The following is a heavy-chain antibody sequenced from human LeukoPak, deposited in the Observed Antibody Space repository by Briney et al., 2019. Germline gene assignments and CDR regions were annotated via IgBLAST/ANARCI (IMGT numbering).Heavy chain of an antibody. CDR1: GYTFTSYG. J-gene: IGHJ5*02. CDR2: ISAYNGNT. D-gene: IGHD6-13*01. V-gene: IGHV1-18*01. CDR3: AREGAAAAGTEEGDWFDP. Sequence: GASVKISCKASGYTFTSYGISWVRQAPGQGLEWMGWISAYNGNTNYAQKLQGRVTMTTDTSTSTAYMELRSLRSDDTAVYYCAREGAAAAGTEEGDWFDPWGQGTLVTVSS.